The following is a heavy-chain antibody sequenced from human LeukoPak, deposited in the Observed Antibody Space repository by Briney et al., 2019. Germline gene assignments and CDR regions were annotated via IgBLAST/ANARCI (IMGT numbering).Heavy chain of an antibody. Sequence: SETLSLTCTVSGGSISYYYWSWIRQPAGKGLEWIRRIFGSGPTNYNPSLKSRVTISADTSKNQFSLKLSSVTAADTAVYYCARFGSGSFSGNDYWGQGTLVTVSS. V-gene: IGHV4-4*07. CDR3: ARFGSGSFSGNDY. CDR1: GGSISYYY. CDR2: IFGSGPT. D-gene: IGHD3-10*01. J-gene: IGHJ4*02.